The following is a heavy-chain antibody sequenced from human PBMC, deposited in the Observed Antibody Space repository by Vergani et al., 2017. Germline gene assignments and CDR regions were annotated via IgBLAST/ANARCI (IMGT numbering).Heavy chain of an antibody. CDR2: IYYSGST. J-gene: IGHJ6*02. Sequence: QVQLQQWGAGLLKPSETLSLTCAVSGGSISSGDYYWSWIRQPPGKGLEWIGYIYYSGSTYYNPSLKSRVTISLDTSKNQFSLKLSSVTAADTAVYYCARDRRCSGGSCYGMGVWGQGTTVTVSS. D-gene: IGHD2-15*01. V-gene: IGHV4-30-4*01. CDR3: ARDRRCSGGSCYGMGV. CDR1: GGSISSGDYY.